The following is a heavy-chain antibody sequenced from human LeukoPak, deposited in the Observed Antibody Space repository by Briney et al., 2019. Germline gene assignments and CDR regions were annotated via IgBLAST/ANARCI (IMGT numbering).Heavy chain of an antibody. CDR2: IYTSGST. Sequence: IPSETLYLTCNVPGGSISSDSYYSSWIRQPAGKGLEWIGRIYTSGSTNYNPSLKSRVTISVDTSRNQFSLKVNSVTAADTAVYYCARGAQWRSYYYGMNVWGQGTTVTVSS. V-gene: IGHV4-61*02. CDR3: ARGAQWRSYYYGMNV. CDR1: GGSISSDSYY. J-gene: IGHJ6*02. D-gene: IGHD6-19*01.